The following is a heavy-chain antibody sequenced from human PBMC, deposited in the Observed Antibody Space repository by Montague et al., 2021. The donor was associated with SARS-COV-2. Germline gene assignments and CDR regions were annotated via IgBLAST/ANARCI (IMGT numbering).Heavy chain of an antibody. Sequence: TLSLTCAVSGGSITRGNYYWTWVQLHAGKGLEWRGLLDTSGRTSYKPSLKSRITISVDTAKNHFSLNLTSVTAADTAAYYCARDRPSTLKTCYYYALDVWGQGTTVTVSS. J-gene: IGHJ6*02. CDR3: ARDRPSTLKTCYYYALDV. D-gene: IGHD2-8*01. CDR1: GGSITRGNYY. CDR2: LDTSGRT. V-gene: IGHV4-61*02.